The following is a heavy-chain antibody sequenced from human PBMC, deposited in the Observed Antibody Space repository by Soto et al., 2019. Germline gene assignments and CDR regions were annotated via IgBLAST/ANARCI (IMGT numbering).Heavy chain of an antibody. V-gene: IGHV3-33*01. D-gene: IGHD6-13*01. CDR3: ARGQRYSSSWFTDY. Sequence: QVQLVESGGGLVQPGRSLRLSCAASGFTFSYYGMHWVRQAPGKGLEWVALIWYDGSNKYYADSVKGRFDISRDNSKNTLYLQMNSLIAEDTALYYCARGQRYSSSWFTDYWGQGALVTVFS. CDR2: IWYDGSNK. J-gene: IGHJ4*02. CDR1: GFTFSYYG.